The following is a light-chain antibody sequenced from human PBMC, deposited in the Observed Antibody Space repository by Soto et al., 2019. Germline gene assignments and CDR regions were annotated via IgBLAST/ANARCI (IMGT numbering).Light chain of an antibody. J-gene: IGKJ4*01. V-gene: IGKV1-39*01. CDR1: QSISNY. CDR2: AAS. Sequence: DIQMTQSPSSLSASVGDRVTITCRTSQSISNYLNWYQQKPGKAPNLLIYAASSLQSGVPSRFSGSVSGTDFNLTINSLQPEDFATYYCQQSYSVLTFGRGTKVEIK. CDR3: QQSYSVLT.